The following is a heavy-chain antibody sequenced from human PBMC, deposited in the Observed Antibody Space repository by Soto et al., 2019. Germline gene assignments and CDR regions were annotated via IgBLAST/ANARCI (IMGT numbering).Heavy chain of an antibody. CDR3: AHRKGGSFDY. J-gene: IGHJ4*02. Sequence: QITLKESGPTLVKPTQTLTLTCTFSGFSLTTTAEAVGWIRQPPGKALEWLALIYWHDEIHYSPSLKSRLTINKDTSKNQVVLRMTNMEPVDTATYYCAHRKGGSFDYWGQGTLVSVSS. CDR1: GFSLTTTAEA. CDR2: IYWHDEI. D-gene: IGHD1-26*01. V-gene: IGHV2-5*01.